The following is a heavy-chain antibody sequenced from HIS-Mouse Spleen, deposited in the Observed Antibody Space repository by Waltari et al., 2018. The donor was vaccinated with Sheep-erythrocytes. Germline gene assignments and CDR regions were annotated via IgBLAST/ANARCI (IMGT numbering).Heavy chain of an antibody. CDR3: ARRTYYDFWSGYYTDAFDI. CDR1: GYSFTSYW. D-gene: IGHD3-3*01. V-gene: IGHV5-51*03. CDR2: IYPGDSYT. J-gene: IGHJ3*02. Sequence: EVQLVQSGAEVKKPGESLKISCKGSGYSFTSYWIGWVRQMPGKGLEWMGIIYPGDSYTRYSPSFQGQVTISADKSISTAYLQWSSLKASDTAMYYCARRTYYDFWSGYYTDAFDIWGQGTMVTVSS.